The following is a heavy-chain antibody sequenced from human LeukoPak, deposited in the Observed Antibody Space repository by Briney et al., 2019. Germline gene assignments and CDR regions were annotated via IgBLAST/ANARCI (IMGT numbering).Heavy chain of an antibody. CDR2: IYPGDSDT. CDR1: GYSFTSYW. V-gene: IGHV5-51*01. CDR3: ARRVEMATIGNYYFDY. Sequence: GESLKISCKGSGYSFTSYWIGWVRQMPGKGLEWMGIIYPGDSDTRYSPSFQGQVTISADKSISTAYLQWSSLKASDTAMYHCARRVEMATIGNYYFDYWGQGTLVTVSS. J-gene: IGHJ4*02. D-gene: IGHD5-24*01.